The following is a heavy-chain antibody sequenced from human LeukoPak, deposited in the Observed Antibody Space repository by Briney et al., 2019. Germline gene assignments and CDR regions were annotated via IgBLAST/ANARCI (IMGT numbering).Heavy chain of an antibody. CDR2: INSDGSTT. D-gene: IGHD3-16*01. J-gene: IGHJ4*02. CDR1: GFTFSNYW. CDR3: VNGESFYRDYGFDY. Sequence: SGGSLSLSCAASGFTFSNYWMHWVRQAPGKGLVWVSRINSDGSTTSYADSVKGRITISRDNSKNTLYLQLDNLGVDDTAVLYCVNGESFYRDYGFDYWGQGTLVTASS. V-gene: IGHV3-74*01.